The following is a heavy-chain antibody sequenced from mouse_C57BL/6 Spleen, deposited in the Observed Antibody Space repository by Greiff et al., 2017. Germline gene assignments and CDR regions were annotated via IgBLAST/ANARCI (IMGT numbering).Heavy chain of an antibody. CDR1: GYTFTSYW. V-gene: IGHV1-53*01. D-gene: IGHD2-4*01. CDR3: CKPRDDYDGDYFDY. J-gene: IGHJ2*01. Sequence: QVQLQQPGTELVKPGASVKLSCKASGYTFTSYWMHWVKQRPGQGLEWIGNINPSNGGTNYNEKFKSKATLTVDKSSSTANLELSSLTSEDAAGYYCCKPRDDYDGDYFDYWGQGTTLTVSS. CDR2: INPSNGGT.